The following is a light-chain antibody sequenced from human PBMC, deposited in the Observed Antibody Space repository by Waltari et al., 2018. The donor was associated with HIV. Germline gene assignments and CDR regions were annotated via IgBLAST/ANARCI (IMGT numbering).Light chain of an antibody. CDR3: QHFGSSPPDT. Sequence: EIVLTQSPGTLSLSPGERATLSCRASQSVSSSYLAWYQQKPGQAPRLLIYGTSSRGTGIPDRFSASGSGTDFTLTISRLEPEDFAVYYCQHFGSSPPDTFGQGTKLEIK. CDR2: GTS. V-gene: IGKV3-20*01. CDR1: QSVSSSY. J-gene: IGKJ2*01.